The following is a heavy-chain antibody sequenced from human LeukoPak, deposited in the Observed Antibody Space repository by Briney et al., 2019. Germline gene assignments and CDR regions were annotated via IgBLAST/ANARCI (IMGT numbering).Heavy chain of an antibody. Sequence: GGSLRLSCAASGFTFSSYGMHWVRQAPGKGLEWVAVISYDGSNKYYADSVKGRFTISRDNSKNTLYLQMNSLRAVDTTVYYCAKVGEGRGSGWTHFDYWGQGTLVTVSS. CDR1: GFTFSSYG. J-gene: IGHJ4*02. V-gene: IGHV3-30*18. CDR3: AKVGEGRGSGWTHFDY. D-gene: IGHD6-19*01. CDR2: ISYDGSNK.